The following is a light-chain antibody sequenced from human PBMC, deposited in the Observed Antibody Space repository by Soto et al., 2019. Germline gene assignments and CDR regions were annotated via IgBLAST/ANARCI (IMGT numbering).Light chain of an antibody. Sequence: EIVMTQSPATLSVSPGERATLSCRASQNVNNNLAWYQQKPGQAPRLLIYGASTRATDIPARFSGSGSGTEFTLTISSLQSEDFAVYYCQQYNNWLSFGQGTKLEIK. V-gene: IGKV3-15*01. CDR2: GAS. J-gene: IGKJ2*01. CDR3: QQYNNWLS. CDR1: QNVNNN.